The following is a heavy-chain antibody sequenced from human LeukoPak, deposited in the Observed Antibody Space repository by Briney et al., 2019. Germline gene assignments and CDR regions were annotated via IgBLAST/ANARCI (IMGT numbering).Heavy chain of an antibody. V-gene: IGHV3-23*01. CDR3: AKGLKGCSGSSCYHFFDF. Sequence: GGSLRLSCAASGFTFSNYAMNWVRQAPGKGLEWVSSITGSGGDAYYADSVKGRFTISRDNSKNTLDLQMNSLRAEDTAVYYCAKGLKGCSGSSCYHFFDFWGQGALITVSS. CDR2: ITGSGGDA. J-gene: IGHJ4*02. CDR1: GFTFSNYA. D-gene: IGHD2-15*01.